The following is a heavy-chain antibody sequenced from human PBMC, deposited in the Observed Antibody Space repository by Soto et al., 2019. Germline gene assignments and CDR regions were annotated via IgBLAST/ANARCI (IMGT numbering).Heavy chain of an antibody. D-gene: IGHD2-15*01. V-gene: IGHV3-23*01. J-gene: IGHJ3*02. Sequence: GSLRLSCAASGFTFSSYAMSWVRQAPGKGLEWVSAISGSGTSTYYRDSVKGRFTISRDNSKNTVYLQMNSLRAEDTALYYCAKAKTPHNAFDIWGQGTMVTVSS. CDR3: AKAKTPHNAFDI. CDR2: ISGSGTST. CDR1: GFTFSSYA.